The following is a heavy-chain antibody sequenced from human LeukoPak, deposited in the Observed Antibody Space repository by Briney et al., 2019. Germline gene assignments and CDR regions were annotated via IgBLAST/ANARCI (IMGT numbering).Heavy chain of an antibody. CDR1: GGSISSYY. CDR3: ARAPGAFDI. V-gene: IGHV4-59*12. Sequence: NASETLSLTCTVSGGSISSYYWSWIRQPPGKGLEWIGYIYYSGSTNYNPSLKSRVTISVDTSKNQFSLKLSSVTAADTAIYFCARAPGAFDIWGQGTMVTVSS. J-gene: IGHJ3*02. CDR2: IYYSGST.